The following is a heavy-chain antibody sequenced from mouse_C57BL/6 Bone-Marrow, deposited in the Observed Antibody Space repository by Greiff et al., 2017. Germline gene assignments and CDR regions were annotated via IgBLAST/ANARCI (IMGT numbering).Heavy chain of an antibody. J-gene: IGHJ2*01. CDR2: INPSTGGT. CDR3: AREITYFDY. V-gene: IGHV1-42*01. CDR1: GYSFTGYY. D-gene: IGHD2-4*01. Sequence: EVQRVESGPELVKPGASVKISCKASGYSFTGYYMNWVEQSPEKSLEWIGEINPSTGGTTYNQKFKAKATLTVDKSSSTAYMQLKSLTSEDSAVYYCAREITYFDYWGQGTTLTVSS.